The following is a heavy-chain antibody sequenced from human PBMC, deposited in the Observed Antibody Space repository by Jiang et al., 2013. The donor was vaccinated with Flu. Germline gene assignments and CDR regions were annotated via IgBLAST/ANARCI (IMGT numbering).Heavy chain of an antibody. V-gene: IGHV5-51*01. Sequence: SLKISCQGSGYRFTSHWIGWVRQMPGKGLEWMGIIYSANSHTKYSPTFQGQVTISADKSISTAYLQWNSLKASDTAMYYCARLPHYYDSSGPIYYFDYWGQGTLVTVSS. J-gene: IGHJ4*02. CDR2: IYSANSHT. CDR1: GYRFTSHW. D-gene: IGHD3-22*01. CDR3: ARLPHYYDSSGPIYYFDY.